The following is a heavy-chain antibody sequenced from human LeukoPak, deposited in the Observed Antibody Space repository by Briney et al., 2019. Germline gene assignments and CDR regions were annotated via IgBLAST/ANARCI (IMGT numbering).Heavy chain of an antibody. V-gene: IGHV1-18*01. CDR3: AAVQVGANYYFDY. CDR2: ISAYNGDT. D-gene: IGHD1-26*01. Sequence: ASVKVSCKASGYTFTNYGISWVRQAPGQGLEWMGWISAYNGDTNYAQKFQERVTITRDMSTSTAYMELSSLRSEDTAVYYCAAVQVGANYYFDYWGQGTLVTASS. CDR1: GYTFTNYG. J-gene: IGHJ4*02.